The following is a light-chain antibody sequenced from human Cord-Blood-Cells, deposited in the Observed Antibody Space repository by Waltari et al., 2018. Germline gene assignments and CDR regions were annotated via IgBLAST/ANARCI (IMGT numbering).Light chain of an antibody. CDR2: DVS. V-gene: IGLV2-11*02. Sequence: QSALTQPRSVSGSPGQSVPISCLGASSDVGGYNYVSWYQQHPGKAPKLMIYDVSKRTPGVPDRCSCSKSCNAASLTISWLQAEDEAHYYCCAYAGSYTWVFGGGTKLTCL. CDR3: CAYAGSYTWV. J-gene: IGLJ3*02. CDR1: SSDVGGYNY.